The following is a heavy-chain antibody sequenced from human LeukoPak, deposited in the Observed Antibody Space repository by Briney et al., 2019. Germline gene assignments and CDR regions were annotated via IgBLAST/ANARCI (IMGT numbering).Heavy chain of an antibody. CDR3: AKGVAAGTWGTSFDF. CDR2: ISYDGNYK. CDR1: GFTFSNYP. D-gene: IGHD6-13*01. V-gene: IGHV3-30*01. J-gene: IGHJ4*02. Sequence: GGSLRLFCAASGFTFSNYPIHWVRQAPGKGPDWVAVISYDGNYKYYAESVKGRFTVSRDNSKNTVYLQMDSLRAEDTAVYYCAKGVAAGTWGTSFDFWGQGTLVTVSS.